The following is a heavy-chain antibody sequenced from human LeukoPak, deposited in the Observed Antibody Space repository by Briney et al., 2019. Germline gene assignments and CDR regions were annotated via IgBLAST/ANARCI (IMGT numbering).Heavy chain of an antibody. V-gene: IGHV4-4*09. CDR1: GGSISSYY. CDR3: ARLGIQRLEWPIKVGWFDP. CDR2: IYTSGST. D-gene: IGHD3-3*01. J-gene: IGHJ5*02. Sequence: KPSETLSLTCTVSGGSISSYYWSWIRQPPGKGLEWIGYIYTSGSTNYNPSLKSRVTVSVDTSKNQFSLKLSSVTAADTAVYYCARLGIQRLEWPIKVGWFDPWGQGTLVTVSS.